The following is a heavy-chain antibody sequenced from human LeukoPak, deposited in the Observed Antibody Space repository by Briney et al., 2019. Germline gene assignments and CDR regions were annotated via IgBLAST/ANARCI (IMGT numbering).Heavy chain of an antibody. CDR1: GFTFDDYT. CDR3: AKDIGGRESGIAVAGIYY. J-gene: IGHJ4*02. V-gene: IGHV3-43*01. Sequence: PGGSLRLSCAASGFTFDDYTMHWLRQAPGQGLEWVSLISWDGGSTYYADSVKGRFTISRDNSKNSLYLQMNSLRTEDTALYYCAKDIGGRESGIAVAGIYYWGQGTLVTVSS. CDR2: ISWDGGST. D-gene: IGHD6-19*01.